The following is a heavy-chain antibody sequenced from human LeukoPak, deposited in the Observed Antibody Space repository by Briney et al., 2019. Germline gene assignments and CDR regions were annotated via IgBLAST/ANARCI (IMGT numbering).Heavy chain of an antibody. V-gene: IGHV4-61*02. J-gene: IGHJ4*02. CDR3: ARDAGSSWYPFDY. CDR2: IYTSGST. D-gene: IGHD6-13*01. CDR1: GGSISSGSYY. Sequence: TLSLTCTVSGGSISSGSYYWSWIRQPAGKGLEWIGRIYTSGSTNYNPSLKSRVTISVDTSKNQFSLKLSSVTAADTAVYYCARDAGSSWYPFDYWGQGTVVTVSS.